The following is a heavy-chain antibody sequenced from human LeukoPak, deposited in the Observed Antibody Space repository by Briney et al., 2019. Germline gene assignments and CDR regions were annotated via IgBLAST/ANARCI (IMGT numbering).Heavy chain of an antibody. CDR3: ARDVGGSLDY. Sequence: QSGGSLRLSCAASGFTFNNYWMHRVRQAPGKGLEWVANINQDATESHYVDSVKGRFTISRDNAKNSLFLQMNSLRAEDTAVYYCARDVGGSLDYWGQGTLVTVSS. CDR2: INQDATES. CDR1: GFTFNNYW. D-gene: IGHD1-26*01. J-gene: IGHJ4*02. V-gene: IGHV3-7*03.